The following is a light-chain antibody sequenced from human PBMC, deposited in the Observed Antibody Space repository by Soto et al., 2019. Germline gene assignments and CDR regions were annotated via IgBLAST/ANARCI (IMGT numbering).Light chain of an antibody. CDR1: QNIKSN. CDR3: QQYNNWPLT. J-gene: IGKJ4*01. V-gene: IGKV3-15*01. CDR2: GPS. Sequence: DIVMTQSPATLSVSPGERATLSCRASQNIKSNLAWYQQKPGQAPRLLIYGPSSRATGIPARFSGSGSGTXXXLXISXLXSXDLAVYYCQQYNNWPLTFGGGTKLEIK.